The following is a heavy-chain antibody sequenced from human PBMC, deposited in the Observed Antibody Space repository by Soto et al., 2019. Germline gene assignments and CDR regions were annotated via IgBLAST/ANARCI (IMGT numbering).Heavy chain of an antibody. CDR1: GGTFSSYT. CDR2: IIPILGIA. CDR3: ATAAGDLESDY. Sequence: QVQLVQSGAEVKKPGSSVKVSCKASGGTFSSYTISWVRQAPGQGLEWMGRIIPILGIANYAQKFQGRVTITADKSTSTAYMELSSLSSEDTVVYYCATAAGDLESDYWGQGTLVTVSS. J-gene: IGHJ4*02. D-gene: IGHD6-13*01. V-gene: IGHV1-69*02.